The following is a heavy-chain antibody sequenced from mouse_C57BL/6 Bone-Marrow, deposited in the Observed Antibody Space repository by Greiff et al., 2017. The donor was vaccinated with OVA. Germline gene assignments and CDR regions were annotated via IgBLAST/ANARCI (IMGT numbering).Heavy chain of an antibody. CDR1: GYTFTSYW. CDR3: AREDDDYGGYYAMDY. V-gene: IGHV1-53*01. Sequence: VQLQQPGTELVKPGASVKLSCKASGYTFTSYWMHWVKQRPGQGLELIGNINPSNGGTNYNEKFKSKATLTVDKSSSTAYMQLSSLTSEDSAVYYCAREDDDYGGYYAMDYWGQGTSVTVSS. CDR2: INPSNGGT. D-gene: IGHD2-4*01. J-gene: IGHJ4*01.